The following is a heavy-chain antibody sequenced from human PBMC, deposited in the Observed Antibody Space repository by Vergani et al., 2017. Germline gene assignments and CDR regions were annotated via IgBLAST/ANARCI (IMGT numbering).Heavy chain of an antibody. D-gene: IGHD2-2*02. J-gene: IGHJ3*02. CDR1: GFTFSSYG. Sequence: QVQLVESGGGVVQPGRSLRLSCAASGFTFSSYGMHWVRQAPGKGLEWVAVISYDGSNKYYADSVKGRFTISRDNSKNTLYLQMNSLRAEDTAVYYCAKIGXCSSTSCYTGAFDIWGQGTMVTVSS. CDR2: ISYDGSNK. V-gene: IGHV3-30*18. CDR3: AKIGXCSSTSCYTGAFDI.